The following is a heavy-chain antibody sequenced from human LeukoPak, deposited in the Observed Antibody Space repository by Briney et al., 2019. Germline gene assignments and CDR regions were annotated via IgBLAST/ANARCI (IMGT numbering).Heavy chain of an antibody. CDR3: AGRCCGGDCYSGYYYYMDV. J-gene: IGHJ6*03. CDR1: GGTFSSYA. CDR2: IIPIFGTA. D-gene: IGHD2-21*02. V-gene: IGHV1-69*05. Sequence: GASVKVSCKASGGTFSSYAISWVRQAPGQGLEWMGGIIPIFGTANYAQKFQGRVTITTDESTSTAYMELSSLRSEDTAVYCCAGRCCGGDCYSGYYYYMDVWGKGTTVTVSS.